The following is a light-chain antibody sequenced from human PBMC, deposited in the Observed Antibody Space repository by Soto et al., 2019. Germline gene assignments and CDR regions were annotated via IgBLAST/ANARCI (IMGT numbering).Light chain of an antibody. Sequence: QSALTQPPSVSGAPGQRVTISCTGSSSNIGAGYDVHWYQQLPGTAPKLLIYGNSNRPSGVPDRFSGSKSGTSASLAITGLQAEDEADYYCQSYDSSLSVFVVFGGGTKLT. J-gene: IGLJ2*01. CDR1: SSNIGAGYD. V-gene: IGLV1-40*01. CDR2: GNS. CDR3: QSYDSSLSVFVV.